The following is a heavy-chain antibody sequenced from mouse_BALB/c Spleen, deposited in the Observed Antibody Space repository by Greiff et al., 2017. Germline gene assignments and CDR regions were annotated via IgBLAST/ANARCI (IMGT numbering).Heavy chain of an antibody. D-gene: IGHD6-2*01. CDR1: GYTFTDYE. CDR3: TRGLDY. V-gene: IGHV1-15*01. Sequence: VQLQQSGAELVRPGASVTLSCKASGYTFTDYEMHWVKQTPVHGLEWIGAIDPETGGTAYNQKFKGKATLTADKSSSTAYMELRSLTSEDSAVYYCTRGLDYWVQGTTLTVSS. CDR2: IDPETGGT. J-gene: IGHJ2*01.